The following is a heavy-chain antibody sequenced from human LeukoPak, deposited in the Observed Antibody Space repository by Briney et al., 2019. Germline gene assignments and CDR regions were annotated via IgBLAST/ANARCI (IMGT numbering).Heavy chain of an antibody. CDR2: ISGSGGTP. CDR1: GFTFSTYA. CDR3: AREASDAFDI. V-gene: IGHV3-23*01. J-gene: IGHJ3*02. Sequence: GGSLRLSCAASGFTFSTYAMNWVRQAPGKGLEWVPTISGSGGTPHYADSVKGRFTISRDNSKNTLFLQMNSLRAKDTAVYYCAREASDAFDIWGQGTMVTVSS.